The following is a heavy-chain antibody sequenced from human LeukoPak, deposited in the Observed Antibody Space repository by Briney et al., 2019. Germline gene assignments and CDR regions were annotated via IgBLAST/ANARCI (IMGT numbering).Heavy chain of an antibody. Sequence: GGSLRLSCAASGFTFDGYAMHWVRQAPGKGLEWVSGISWNSGSIGYADSVKGRFTISRDNAKNSLYLQMNSLRAEDTALYYCPKDGEQQLHNAFDIWGQGTMVTISS. D-gene: IGHD6-13*01. V-gene: IGHV3-9*01. CDR2: ISWNSGSI. CDR1: GFTFDGYA. CDR3: PKDGEQQLHNAFDI. J-gene: IGHJ3*02.